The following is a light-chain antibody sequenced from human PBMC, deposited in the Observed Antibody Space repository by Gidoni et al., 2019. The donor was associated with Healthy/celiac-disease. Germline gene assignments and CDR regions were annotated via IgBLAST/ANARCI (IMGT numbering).Light chain of an antibody. CDR2: EVS. Sequence: QSALTQPASVSGSPGQSLTISCTGTSSDVGGYNYVSWYPQHPGKAPKLMIYEVSNRPSGVSNRFSGSKSGNTASLTISGLQAEDEADYYCSSYTSSSTLYVVFGGGTKLTVL. V-gene: IGLV2-14*01. CDR1: SSDVGGYNY. J-gene: IGLJ2*01. CDR3: SSYTSSSTLYVV.